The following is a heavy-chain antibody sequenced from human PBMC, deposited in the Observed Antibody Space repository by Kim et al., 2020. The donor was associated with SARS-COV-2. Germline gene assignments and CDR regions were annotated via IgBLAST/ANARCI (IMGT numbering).Heavy chain of an antibody. Sequence: GGSLRLSCAASLFTFGSYWMNWVRQTPGKGLEWVASINQDGSQKYYVDSVKGRFTISRDNAKNSLYLQMNSLRVEDTAVYYCARSSSDIYVYNFDFWGQGTQVTVST. J-gene: IGHJ4*02. CDR1: LFTFGSYW. CDR2: INQDGSQK. V-gene: IGHV3-7*03. D-gene: IGHD2-2*01. CDR3: ARSSSDIYVYNFDF.